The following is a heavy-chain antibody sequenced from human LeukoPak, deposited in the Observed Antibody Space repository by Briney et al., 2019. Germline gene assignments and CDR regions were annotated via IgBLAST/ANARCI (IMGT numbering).Heavy chain of an antibody. CDR3: ARLDTSGYYYYGMDV. CDR2: IYPGDSDT. J-gene: IGHJ6*02. D-gene: IGHD3-22*01. V-gene: IGHV5-51*01. Sequence: GESLKISCKGSGYSFTSYWIGWVRQMPGKGLEWIGIIYPGDSDTRYSPSFQGQVTISADKSISTAYLQWSSLKASDTAMYYCARLDTSGYYYYGMDVWGQGTTVTVSS. CDR1: GYSFTSYW.